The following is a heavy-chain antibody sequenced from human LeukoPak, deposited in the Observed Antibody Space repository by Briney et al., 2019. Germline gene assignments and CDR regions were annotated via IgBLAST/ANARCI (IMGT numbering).Heavy chain of an antibody. CDR1: GFTFSSYA. Sequence: PGGSLRLSCAASGFTFSSYAMSWVRQAPGKGLEWVSAISGSGGSTYYADSVKGRFTISRDNSKNTLYLQMNSLRAEDTAVYYCVEGLRLSRGRVDYWGQGTLVTVSS. CDR3: VEGLRLSRGRVDY. D-gene: IGHD3-16*01. CDR2: ISGSGGST. V-gene: IGHV3-23*01. J-gene: IGHJ4*02.